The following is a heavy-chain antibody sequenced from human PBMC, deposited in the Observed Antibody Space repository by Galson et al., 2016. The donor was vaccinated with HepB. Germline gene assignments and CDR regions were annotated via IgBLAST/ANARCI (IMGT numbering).Heavy chain of an antibody. Sequence: TLSLTCTVSGGSISSGGYYWSWIRQSAGKGLEWIGRIYTSGSTNYNPSLKSRVTISVDTSKNLFSLNLTSVTAADTAVYYCARRGAVKVRGFDIWGQGTMVTVSS. CDR1: GGSISSGGYY. CDR3: ARRGAVKVRGFDI. J-gene: IGHJ3*02. D-gene: IGHD6-19*01. V-gene: IGHV4-61*02. CDR2: IYTSGST.